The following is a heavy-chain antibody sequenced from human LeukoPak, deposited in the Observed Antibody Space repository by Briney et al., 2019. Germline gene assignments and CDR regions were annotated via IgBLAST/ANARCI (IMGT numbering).Heavy chain of an antibody. J-gene: IGHJ3*02. CDR2: IIPIFGTA. Sequence: SVKVSCKASGGTFSSYAISWVRQAPGQGLEWMGGIIPIFGTANYAQKFQGRVTITADKSTSTAYMELSSLRSEDTAVYYCARRIVGATGRAFDIWGQGTMVTVSS. CDR3: ARRIVGATGRAFDI. CDR1: GGTFSSYA. D-gene: IGHD1-26*01. V-gene: IGHV1-69*06.